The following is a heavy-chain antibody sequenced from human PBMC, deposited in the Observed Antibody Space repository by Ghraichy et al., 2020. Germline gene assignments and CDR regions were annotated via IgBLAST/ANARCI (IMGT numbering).Heavy chain of an antibody. CDR2: IFDDGIS. CDR3: TRDHHQGVEVAGYYFYFGMDV. Sequence: GESLNISCAASGFSVSSNYMSWVRQAPGKGLEWVSVIFDDGISYYADSVRGRFTISRDNSANTLSLDMNNLRAEDTAVYYCTRDHHQGVEVAGYYFYFGMDVWGQGATVIVSS. J-gene: IGHJ6*02. CDR1: GFSVSSNY. V-gene: IGHV3-66*01. D-gene: IGHD6-19*01.